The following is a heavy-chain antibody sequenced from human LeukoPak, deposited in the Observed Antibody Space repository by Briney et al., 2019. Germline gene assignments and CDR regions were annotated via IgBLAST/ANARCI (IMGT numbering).Heavy chain of an antibody. D-gene: IGHD3-10*01. CDR2: IYYSGST. J-gene: IGHJ4*02. Sequence: TETLSLTCTVHGGSISSYYWGWVRQPPGKGLEWIGYIYYSGSTNYKPSLKSRVTISVDTSKNQFSLKLSSVTAADTAVYYCARALVRGVDIDYWGQGTLVTVSS. CDR3: ARALVRGVDIDY. CDR1: GGSISSYY. V-gene: IGHV4-59*01.